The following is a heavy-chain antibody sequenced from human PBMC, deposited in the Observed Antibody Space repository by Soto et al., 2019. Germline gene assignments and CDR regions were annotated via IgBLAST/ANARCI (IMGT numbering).Heavy chain of an antibody. Sequence: QMQLVECGGGVVQSGRSLTLSCAASGFSLRTYGMQWLRRAPGKGLEWVAFIWYDGTKKFYANSVKGRSTISKDNSNNTLYLQMSGLRAEDTAVYYCARDVVTAVAGSVNWFDPWGQGTLVTVSS. CDR3: ARDVVTAVAGSVNWFDP. J-gene: IGHJ5*02. CDR2: IWYDGTKK. CDR1: GFSLRTYG. V-gene: IGHV3-33*01. D-gene: IGHD6-19*01.